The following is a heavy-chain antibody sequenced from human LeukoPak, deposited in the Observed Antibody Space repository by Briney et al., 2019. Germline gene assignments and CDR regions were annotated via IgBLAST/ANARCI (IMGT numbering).Heavy chain of an antibody. CDR2: IYYSGST. V-gene: IGHV4-59*01. CDR3: AKDRTLWFGESLAPYEAFDI. D-gene: IGHD3-10*01. J-gene: IGHJ3*02. Sequence: SETLSLTCTVSGGSISSYYWSWIRQPPGKGLEWIGYIYYSGSTNYNPSLKSRVTISVDTSKNQFSLKLSSVTAADTAIYYCAKDRTLWFGESLAPYEAFDIWGQGTIVTVSS. CDR1: GGSISSYY.